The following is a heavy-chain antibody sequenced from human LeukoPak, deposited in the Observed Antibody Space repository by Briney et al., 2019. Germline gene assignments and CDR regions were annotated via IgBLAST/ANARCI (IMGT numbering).Heavy chain of an antibody. CDR1: GFTFSTYA. Sequence: GGSLRLSCAASGFTFSTYAMSWVRQTPGKGLEWVSGISGSGGSTYYADSVKGRFTISRDNAKNTLYLQMNSLRADDTAVYYCARMDSSGYTYFDYWGQGTLVSVSS. D-gene: IGHD3-22*01. CDR2: ISGSGGST. V-gene: IGHV3-23*01. J-gene: IGHJ4*02. CDR3: ARMDSSGYTYFDY.